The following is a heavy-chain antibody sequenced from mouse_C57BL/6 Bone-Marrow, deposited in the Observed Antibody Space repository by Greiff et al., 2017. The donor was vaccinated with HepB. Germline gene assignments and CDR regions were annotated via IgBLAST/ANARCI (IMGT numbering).Heavy chain of an antibody. J-gene: IGHJ3*01. D-gene: IGHD2-4*01. V-gene: IGHV1-5*01. Sequence: VQLQQSGTVLARPGASVKMSCKTSGYTFTSYWMHWVKQRPGRGLEWIGAIYPGNSDTSYNQKFKGKAKLTAVTSASTAYMELSSLTNEDSAVYYCCIMITKAWFAYWGQGTLVTVSA. CDR2: IYPGNSDT. CDR1: GYTFTSYW. CDR3: CIMITKAWFAY.